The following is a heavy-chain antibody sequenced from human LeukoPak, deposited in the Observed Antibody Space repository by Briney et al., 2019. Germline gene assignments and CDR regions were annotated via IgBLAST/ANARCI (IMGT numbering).Heavy chain of an antibody. Sequence: GGSLRLSCEGTGFTASSNYMSWVRDAPGKGLEWVSLIYSAGSTFYADSVKGRFTISRDNSKNTLYLQMNSLRAEDTALYFCARDSSSFPNYFDSWGQGTLVTVSS. CDR1: GFTASSNY. D-gene: IGHD2/OR15-2a*01. V-gene: IGHV3-53*01. J-gene: IGHJ4*02. CDR3: ARDSSSFPNYFDS. CDR2: IYSAGST.